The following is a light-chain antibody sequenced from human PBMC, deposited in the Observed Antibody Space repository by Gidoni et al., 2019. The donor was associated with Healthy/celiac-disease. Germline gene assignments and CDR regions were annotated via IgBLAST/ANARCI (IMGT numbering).Light chain of an antibody. V-gene: IGKV1-39*01. CDR2: AAS. J-gene: IGKJ2*01. CDR1: QSISSY. CDR3: QQSYSTLMYT. Sequence: IQMTHSPSSLSASVGDRVTITCRASQSISSYLNWYQQKPGKAPKLLIYAASSLQSGVPSRFSGSGSGTDFTLTISSLKPEDFATDYCQQSYSTLMYTFGQGTKLEIK.